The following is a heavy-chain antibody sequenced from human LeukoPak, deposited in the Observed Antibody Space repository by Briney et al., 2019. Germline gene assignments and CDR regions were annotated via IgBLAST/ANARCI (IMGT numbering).Heavy chain of an antibody. CDR2: INHSGST. CDR1: GGSFSGYY. CDR3: ARDAVVVVVAATNNWFDP. D-gene: IGHD2-15*01. J-gene: IGHJ5*02. Sequence: PSETLSLTCAVYGGSFSGYYWSWIRQPPGKGLEWIGEINHSGSTNYNPSLKSRVTMSVDTSKNQFSLKLSSVTAADTAVYYRARDAVVVVVAATNNWFDPWGQGALVTVSS. V-gene: IGHV4-34*01.